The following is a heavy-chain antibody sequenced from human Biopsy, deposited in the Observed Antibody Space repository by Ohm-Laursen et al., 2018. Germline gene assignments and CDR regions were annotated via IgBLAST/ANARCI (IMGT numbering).Heavy chain of an antibody. D-gene: IGHD6-19*01. CDR1: GGSISGYY. CDR2: INHRGYT. Sequence: GTLSLTCAVSGGSISGYYWSWIRQPPGKGLEWIGEINHRGYTDYNASLKGRVSISVDTSKNQLSLYLTSVTAADTAVFYCARSGQWARYYFDYWGHGTLVTVSP. J-gene: IGHJ4*01. CDR3: ARSGQWARYYFDY. V-gene: IGHV4-34*01.